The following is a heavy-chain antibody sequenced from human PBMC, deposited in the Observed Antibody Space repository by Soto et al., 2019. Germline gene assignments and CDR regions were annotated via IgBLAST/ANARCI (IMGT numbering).Heavy chain of an antibody. D-gene: IGHD3-10*01. Sequence: ASVKVSCKASGYTFTGYYMHWVRQAPGQGLEWMGWINPNSGGTNYAQKFQGRVTMTRATSISTAYMELSRLRSDDTAVHYCARGYYYGSGSYYPYFDYWGQGTLVTVSS. V-gene: IGHV1-2*02. J-gene: IGHJ4*02. CDR3: ARGYYYGSGSYYPYFDY. CDR1: GYTFTGYY. CDR2: INPNSGGT.